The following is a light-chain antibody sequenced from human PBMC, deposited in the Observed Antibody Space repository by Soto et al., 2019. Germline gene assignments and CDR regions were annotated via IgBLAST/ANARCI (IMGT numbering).Light chain of an antibody. CDR2: AAS. V-gene: IGKV3-20*01. J-gene: IGKJ1*01. CDR3: QRYGSSPSWT. Sequence: EIVLTQSPGTLSLSPGERATLSCRASQSVSSNYLAWYQQKPGQAPRLLIYAASSRATGIPDRFSGSGSGTDFTLTINRLEPEDFAVYYCQRYGSSPSWTFGQGTKVDIK. CDR1: QSVSSNY.